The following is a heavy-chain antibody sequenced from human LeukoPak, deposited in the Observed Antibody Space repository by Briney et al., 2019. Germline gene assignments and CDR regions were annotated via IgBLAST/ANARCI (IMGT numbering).Heavy chain of an antibody. D-gene: IGHD3-10*01. CDR1: GGSFSGYY. J-gene: IGHJ5*02. CDR2: INHSGST. Sequence: SETLSLTCAVYGGSFSGYYWSWIRQPPGKGLEWIGEINHSGSTNYNPSLKSRVTISVDTSKNQFSLKLGSVTAADTAVYYCARARRLWFGELLSWGQGTLVTVSS. CDR3: ARARRLWFGELLS. V-gene: IGHV4-34*01.